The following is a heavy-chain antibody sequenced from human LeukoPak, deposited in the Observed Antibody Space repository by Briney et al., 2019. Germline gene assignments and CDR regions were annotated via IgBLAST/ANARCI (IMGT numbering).Heavy chain of an antibody. CDR2: INSDGSTT. CDR1: GFTFSRYW. Sequence: GGSLRLSCGASGFTFSRYWMHWVRQAPEKGLVWVSRINSDGSTTTYADSVKGRFTISRDNSKDTLNLQMNSLRAEDTAVYFCARDDCSSPSCFGYWGQGTLVTVSS. V-gene: IGHV3-74*01. J-gene: IGHJ4*02. D-gene: IGHD2-2*01. CDR3: ARDDCSSPSCFGY.